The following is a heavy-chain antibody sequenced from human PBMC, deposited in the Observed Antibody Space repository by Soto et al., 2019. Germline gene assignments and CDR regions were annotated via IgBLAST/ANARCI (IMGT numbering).Heavy chain of an antibody. D-gene: IGHD1-1*01. CDR3: ARALERRSRFDP. V-gene: IGHV4-31*03. CDR2: IYYSGST. CDR1: GGSISRGGYY. Sequence: SETLSLICTVSGGSISRGGYYWSWILQHPGKGLEWIGYIYYSGSTYYNPSLKSRVTISVDTSKNQFSLKLSSVTAADTAVYYCARALERRSRFDPWGQGTLVTVS. J-gene: IGHJ5*02.